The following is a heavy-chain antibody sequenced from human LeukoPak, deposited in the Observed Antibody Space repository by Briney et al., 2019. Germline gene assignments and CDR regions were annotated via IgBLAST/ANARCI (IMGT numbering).Heavy chain of an antibody. CDR1: GFTFSSHW. CDR3: AREVFEGQRQSDAFDV. V-gene: IGHV3-74*01. Sequence: GGSLRLSCAASGFTFSSHWMHWVRQAPGEGLVWVSRVNGPGDWTHYADSVRGRFIVSRDNAENTISLQMNNLRAEDTAVYFCAREVFEGQRQSDAFDVWGQGTMVTVSS. D-gene: IGHD6-25*01. J-gene: IGHJ3*01. CDR2: VNGPGDWT.